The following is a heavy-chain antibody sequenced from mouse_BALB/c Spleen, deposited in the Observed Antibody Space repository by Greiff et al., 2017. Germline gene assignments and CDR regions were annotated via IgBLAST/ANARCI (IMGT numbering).Heavy chain of an antibody. V-gene: IGHV1-20*02. J-gene: IGHJ2*01. CDR2: INPYNGDT. Sequence: VQLQQSGPELVKPGASVKISCKASGYSFTGYFMNWVMQSHGKSLEWIGRINPYNGDTFYNQKFKGKATLTVDKSSSTAHMELRSLASEDSAVYYCARSYYRYDVGFDYWGQGTTLTVSS. CDR1: GYSFTGYF. CDR3: ARSYYRYDVGFDY. D-gene: IGHD2-14*01.